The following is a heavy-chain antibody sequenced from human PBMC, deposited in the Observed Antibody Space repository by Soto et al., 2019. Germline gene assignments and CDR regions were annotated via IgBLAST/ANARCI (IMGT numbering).Heavy chain of an antibody. CDR1: GYTFTSYG. J-gene: IGHJ4*02. CDR2: ISAYNGNT. V-gene: IGHV1-18*01. D-gene: IGHD3-9*01. CDR3: ARDLQIFYYILTKCNYFDY. Sequence: QVQLVQSGAEVKKPGASVKVSCKASGYTFTSYGISWVRQAPGQGLEWMGWISAYNGNTNYAQKLQGKVAMTTDTSTSTAYMERRSLRSDDTAVYYCARDLQIFYYILTKCNYFDYWGQGTLVTVSS.